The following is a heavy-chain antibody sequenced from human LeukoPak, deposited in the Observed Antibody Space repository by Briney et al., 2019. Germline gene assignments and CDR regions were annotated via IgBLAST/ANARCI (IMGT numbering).Heavy chain of an antibody. CDR3: ARDTFYGSGGFDY. D-gene: IGHD3-10*01. J-gene: IGHJ4*02. Sequence: GGSLRLSCAASGFTFSSYEMNWVRQALGKGLEWVSYISSSGSTIYYADSVKGRFTISRDNDKNSLYLQMNSLRAEDTVVYYCARDTFYGSGGFDYWGQGTLVTVSS. CDR2: ISSSGSTI. V-gene: IGHV3-48*03. CDR1: GFTFSSYE.